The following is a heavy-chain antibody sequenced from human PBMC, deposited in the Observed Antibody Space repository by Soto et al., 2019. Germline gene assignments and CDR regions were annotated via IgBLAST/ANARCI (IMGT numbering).Heavy chain of an antibody. D-gene: IGHD2-8*01. CDR3: ERRFIQDTGTNHVSYDI. CDR1: GGTFRNYA. J-gene: IGHJ3*02. CDR2: VIPIFGTT. V-gene: IGHV1-69*01. Sequence: QVQMVQSGAEVKKPGSSVKVSCKASGGTFRNYAFSWVRQAPGQGLEWMGEVIPIFGTTPYAQKFQGRVTITADESTNTAYVELSRPRSEDTAVYYCERRFIQDTGTNHVSYDISGQGKIVTLSS.